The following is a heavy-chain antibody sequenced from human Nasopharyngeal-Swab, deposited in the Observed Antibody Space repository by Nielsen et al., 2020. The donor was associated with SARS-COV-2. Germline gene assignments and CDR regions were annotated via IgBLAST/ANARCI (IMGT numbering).Heavy chain of an antibody. V-gene: IGHV3-23*01. CDR2: IRGNVVST. Sequence: GESLKISCAASGFTFPSYAMSWVRQAPGKGLEWVSSIRGNVVSTYYADSVKGRFTISSDKSKSTLELQMSSLRAGDTAVYYCAKMRDWGDFAFDIWGQGTMVIVSS. CDR3: AKMRDWGDFAFDI. D-gene: IGHD7-27*01. CDR1: GFTFPSYA. J-gene: IGHJ3*02.